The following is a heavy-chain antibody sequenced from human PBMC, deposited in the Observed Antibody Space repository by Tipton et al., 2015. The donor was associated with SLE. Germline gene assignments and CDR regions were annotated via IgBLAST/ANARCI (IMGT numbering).Heavy chain of an antibody. CDR2: LSGASGGSYYDGRA. V-gene: IGHV3-23*01. CDR1: GFTFSNFG. CDR3: AKGVWDS. J-gene: IGHJ5*01. Sequence: GSLRLSCTTSGFTFSNFGMNWVRQAPGKGLEWVSLLSGASGGSYYDGRAFYADSVRGRFTVSGDNSKSTLYLQMNNLRVDDTAVYYCAKGVWDSWGQGTLVTVSS.